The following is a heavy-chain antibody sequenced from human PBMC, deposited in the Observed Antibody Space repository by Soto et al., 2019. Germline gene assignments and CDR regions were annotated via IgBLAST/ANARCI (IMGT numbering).Heavy chain of an antibody. CDR1: GGSISSGDYY. J-gene: IGHJ5*02. V-gene: IGHV4-30-4*01. D-gene: IGHD6-6*01. CDR2: IYYSGST. CDR3: ARERPDGARLDP. Sequence: SETLSLTCTVSGGSISSGDYYWSWIRQPPGKGLEWIGYIYYSGSTYYNPSLKSQVTISVDTSKNQFSLKLSSVTAADTVVYYCARERPDGARLDPWGQGTLVTVSS.